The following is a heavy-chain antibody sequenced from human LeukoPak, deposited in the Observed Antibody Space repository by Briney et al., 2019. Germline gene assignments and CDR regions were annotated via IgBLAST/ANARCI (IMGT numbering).Heavy chain of an antibody. D-gene: IGHD6-13*01. CDR1: GFTFSSYW. CDR2: IKQDGSEK. CDR3: ARPKSSSWYHDAFDI. J-gene: IGHJ3*02. V-gene: IGHV3-7*01. Sequence: GGSLRLYCAASGFTFSSYWMSWVRQPPGKGLEWVANIKQDGSEKYCVDSVKGRFTISRDNAKNSLYLQMNSLRAEDTAVYYCARPKSSSWYHDAFDIWGQGTMVTVSS.